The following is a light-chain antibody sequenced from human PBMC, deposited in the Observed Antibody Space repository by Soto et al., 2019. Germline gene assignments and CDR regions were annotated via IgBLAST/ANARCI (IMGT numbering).Light chain of an antibody. CDR1: RDISDD. J-gene: IGKJ1*01. Sequence: AIQMTQSPSALSASIGDRVIITCRASRDISDDVGWYQHKPGRAPQLLISAATRLQGGVPSRFSGSGSVADFTLSITSLQPEDCATYYCLQNFDYPRTFGQGTKVEIK. CDR2: AAT. V-gene: IGKV1-6*01. CDR3: LQNFDYPRT.